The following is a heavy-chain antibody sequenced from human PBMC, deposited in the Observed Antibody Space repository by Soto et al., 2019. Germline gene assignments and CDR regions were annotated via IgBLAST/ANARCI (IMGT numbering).Heavy chain of an antibody. CDR2: ISGSGGST. CDR3: AKDQYITIFGVGPDAFDI. Sequence: GGSLRLSCAASGFTFSSYAMSWVRQAPGKGLEWVSAISGSGGSTYYADSVKGRFTISRDNSKNTLYLQMNGLRAEDTAVYYCAKDQYITIFGVGPDAFDIWGQGTMVTVSS. J-gene: IGHJ3*02. V-gene: IGHV3-23*01. CDR1: GFTFSSYA. D-gene: IGHD3-3*01.